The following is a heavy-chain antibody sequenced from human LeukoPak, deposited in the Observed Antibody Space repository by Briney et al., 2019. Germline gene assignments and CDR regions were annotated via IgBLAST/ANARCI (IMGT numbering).Heavy chain of an antibody. D-gene: IGHD2-2*01. CDR3: ARGDSSWYYFDN. CDR2: ISSSGSST. Sequence: GGSLRLSCTASGFIFGDYYMNWIRQAPGKGLEWVSYISSSGSSTYYADSVKGRFTISRDNAKNSLYLQMNSLRVEDTPIYFCARGDSSWYYFDNWGQGTLVTVSS. CDR1: GFIFGDYY. V-gene: IGHV3-11*01. J-gene: IGHJ4*02.